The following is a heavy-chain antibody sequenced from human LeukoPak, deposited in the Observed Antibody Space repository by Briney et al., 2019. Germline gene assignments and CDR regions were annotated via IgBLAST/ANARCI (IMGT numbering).Heavy chain of an antibody. D-gene: IGHD4-23*01. Sequence: SETLSLTCAVSGGSISSSNWWSWVRQPPGKGLEWIGEIYHSGSTNYNPSLKSRVTISVDKSKNQFSLKLISVTAADTAVFYCARSHGGNYGDFDYWGQGTLVTVSS. CDR2: IYHSGST. V-gene: IGHV4-4*02. J-gene: IGHJ4*02. CDR1: GGSISSSNW. CDR3: ARSHGGNYGDFDY.